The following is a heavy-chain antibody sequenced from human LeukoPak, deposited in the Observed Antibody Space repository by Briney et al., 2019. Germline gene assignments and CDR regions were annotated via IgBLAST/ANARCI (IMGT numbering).Heavy chain of an antibody. CDR2: INHSGST. V-gene: IGHV4-34*01. D-gene: IGHD5-18*01. CDR1: GGSFSGNS. CDR3: ARAHGYSYVTDY. J-gene: IGHJ4*02. Sequence: SETLSLTCAVYGGSFSGNSGSWIRQSPGEGLEWIGEINHSGSTNSNPSLKSRVTISVDTSKNQFSLKLSSVTAADTAVYYCARAHGYSYVTDYWGQGTLVTVSS.